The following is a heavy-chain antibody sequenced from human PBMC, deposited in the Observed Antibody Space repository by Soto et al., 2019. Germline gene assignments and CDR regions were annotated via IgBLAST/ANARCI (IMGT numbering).Heavy chain of an antibody. D-gene: IGHD2-21*01. CDR2: IYYSGTS. Sequence: QLQLQESGPGLVKPSETLSLTCTVSGGSISDDTYYWGWIRQPPGKGLEWIGSIYYSGTSSYNPSLKTRVTMSVETSKKQLSLRMTSVTAADTTVYYCATLHCYSPNCVPLDPWGQGTLVIVSS. CDR3: ATLHCYSPNCVPLDP. J-gene: IGHJ5*02. CDR1: GGSISDDTYY. V-gene: IGHV4-39*01.